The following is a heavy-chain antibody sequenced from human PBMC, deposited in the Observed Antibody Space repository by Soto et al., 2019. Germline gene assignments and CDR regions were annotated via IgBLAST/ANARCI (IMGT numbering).Heavy chain of an antibody. CDR3: AREDTTVTTFDY. D-gene: IGHD4-17*01. CDR1: GFTFSSYA. Sequence: GGSLRLSCAASGFTFSSYAMSWVRQAPGKGLEWVSAVSGSGGSTFYADSVKGRFTISRDNSKNTLYLQINSLRAEDTAVYYCAREDTTVTTFDYWGQGTLVTVSS. V-gene: IGHV3-23*01. J-gene: IGHJ4*02. CDR2: VSGSGGST.